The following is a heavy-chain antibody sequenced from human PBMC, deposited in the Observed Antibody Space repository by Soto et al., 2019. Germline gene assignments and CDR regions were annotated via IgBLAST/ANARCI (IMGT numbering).Heavy chain of an antibody. CDR2: IYPGDSDT. D-gene: IGHD6-19*01. CDR3: ARQAAYSSGWYDFDY. Sequence: PGESLKISCQGSGYSFTNYWIGWVRQMPGKGLEWMGVIYPGDSDTRYSPSFQGQVTFSADKSFTTAYLQWSSLKASDTAIYYCARQAAYSSGWYDFDYWGQGTPVTVSS. CDR1: GYSFTNYW. J-gene: IGHJ4*02. V-gene: IGHV5-51*01.